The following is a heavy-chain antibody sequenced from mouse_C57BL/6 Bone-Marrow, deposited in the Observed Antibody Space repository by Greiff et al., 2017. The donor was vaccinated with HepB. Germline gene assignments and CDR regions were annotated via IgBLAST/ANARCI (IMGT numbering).Heavy chain of an antibody. D-gene: IGHD1-1*01. V-gene: IGHV2-6*01. CDR1: GFSLTSYG. J-gene: IGHJ1*03. Sequence: VQRVESGPGLVAPSQSLSITCTVSGFSLTSYGVDWVRQSPGKGLEWLGVIWGVGSTNYNSALKSRLSISKDNSKSQVFLKMNSLQTDDTAMYYCARHYGSSYVWYFDVWGTGTTVTVSS. CDR2: IWGVGST. CDR3: ARHYGSSYVWYFDV.